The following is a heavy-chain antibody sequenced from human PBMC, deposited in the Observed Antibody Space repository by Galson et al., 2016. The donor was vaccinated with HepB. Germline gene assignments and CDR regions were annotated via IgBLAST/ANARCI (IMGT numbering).Heavy chain of an antibody. CDR1: GFSFINAW. CDR3: TRPSWTHGLDS. D-gene: IGHD6-13*01. J-gene: IGHJ4*02. V-gene: IGHV3-15*01. CDR2: IKGQSAGASA. Sequence: SLRLSCAASGFSFINAWMSWVRQAPGKGLEWVGRIKGQSAGASADYAAPLKGRFTISRDDSKNTLYLQIDSLKTEDTAIYYCTRPSWTHGLDSWGQGTLVTVSS.